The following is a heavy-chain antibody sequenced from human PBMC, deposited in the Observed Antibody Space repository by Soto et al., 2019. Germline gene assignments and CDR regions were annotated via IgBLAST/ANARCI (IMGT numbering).Heavy chain of an antibody. J-gene: IGHJ6*02. CDR3: ARESNGWYGANYYYYGMDV. CDR2: IWYDGSNK. CDR1: GFTFSSYG. V-gene: IGHV3-33*01. D-gene: IGHD6-19*01. Sequence: GGSLRLSCAASGFTFSSYGMHWVRQAPGKGLEWVAVIWYDGSNKYYADSVKGRFTISRDNSKNTLYLQMNSLRAEDTAVYYCARESNGWYGANYYYYGMDVWGQGTTVTVSS.